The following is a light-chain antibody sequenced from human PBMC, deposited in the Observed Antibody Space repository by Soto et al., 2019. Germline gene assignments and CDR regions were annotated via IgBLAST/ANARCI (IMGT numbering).Light chain of an antibody. J-gene: IGKJ4*01. CDR1: QDIRNY. Sequence: DIQMTQSPSSLSASVGDRVTITCQASQDIRNYLNWFQQKPGKAPKLLIYDASNLETGVPSRFSGSGSGTDFTFTISSLQPEDIATYYCQQYGNLPLTFGGGTKVDI. V-gene: IGKV1-33*01. CDR3: QQYGNLPLT. CDR2: DAS.